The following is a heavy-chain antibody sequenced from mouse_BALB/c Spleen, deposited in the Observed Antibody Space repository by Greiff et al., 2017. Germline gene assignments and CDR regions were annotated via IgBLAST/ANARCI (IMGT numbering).Heavy chain of an antibody. D-gene: IGHD2-3*01. J-gene: IGHJ2*01. Sequence: LQESGPELMKPGASVKISCKASGYSFTSYYMHWVKQSHGKSLEWIGYIDPFNGGTSYNQKFKGKATLTVDKSSSTAYMHLSSLTSEDSAVYYCARRDGLFDYWGQGTTLTVSS. CDR2: IDPFNGGT. V-gene: IGHV1S135*01. CDR3: ARRDGLFDY. CDR1: GYSFTSYY.